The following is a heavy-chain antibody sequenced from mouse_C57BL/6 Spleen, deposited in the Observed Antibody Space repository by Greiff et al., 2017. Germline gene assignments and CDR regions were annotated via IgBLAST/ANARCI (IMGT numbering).Heavy chain of an antibody. CDR1: GYAFSSSW. Sequence: VKLMESGPELVKPGASVKISCKASGYAFSSSWMNWVKQRPGKGLEWIGRIYPGDGDTNYNGKFKGKATLTADKSSSTAYMQLSSLTSEDSAVYFCASELGQDWYFDVWGTGTTVTVSS. V-gene: IGHV1-82*01. D-gene: IGHD4-1*01. CDR3: ASELGQDWYFDV. CDR2: IYPGDGDT. J-gene: IGHJ1*03.